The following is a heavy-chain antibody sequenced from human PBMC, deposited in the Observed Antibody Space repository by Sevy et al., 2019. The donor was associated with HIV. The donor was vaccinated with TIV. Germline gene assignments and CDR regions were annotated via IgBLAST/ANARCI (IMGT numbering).Heavy chain of an antibody. CDR1: GGSITSLY. J-gene: IGHJ4*02. D-gene: IGHD6-25*01. CDR2: IYYNGHI. V-gene: IGHV4-59*08. Sequence: SETLSLTCTVSGGSITSLYWNWIRQPPGKGLEWIANIYYNGHINYNPSLKSRVTLSLDTSKNQFSLRLSSVTAADTAMYYCAGENAWGSGYSWGQGTLVTASS. CDR3: AGENAWGSGYS.